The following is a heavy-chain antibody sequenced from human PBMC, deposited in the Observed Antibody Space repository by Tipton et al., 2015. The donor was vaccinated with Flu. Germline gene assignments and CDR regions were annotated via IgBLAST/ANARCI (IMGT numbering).Heavy chain of an antibody. J-gene: IGHJ4*02. CDR1: GGSISSYY. CDR2: IKYSGST. D-gene: IGHD5-12*01. Sequence: TLSLTCTVSGGSISSYYWSWIRQPPGKGLEWIGYIKYSGSTNYNPSLKSRVTISVDTSKNQFSLKLSSVTAADTAVYYCARGVSGYSGYVHWGQGTLVTVSS. V-gene: IGHV4-59*12. CDR3: ARGVSGYSGYVH.